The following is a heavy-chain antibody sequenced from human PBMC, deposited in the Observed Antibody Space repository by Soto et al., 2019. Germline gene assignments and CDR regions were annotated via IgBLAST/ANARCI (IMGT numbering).Heavy chain of an antibody. Sequence: ESLTMFCKGSGYSFTSYWIGLVRQMPGKGLEWMGIIYPGDSDTRYSPSFQGQVTISADKSISTAYLPWSSLKASDTAMYYCARPPTAHYGMDVWGQGTTVTVSS. D-gene: IGHD4-4*01. V-gene: IGHV5-51*01. J-gene: IGHJ6*02. CDR2: IYPGDSDT. CDR3: ARPPTAHYGMDV. CDR1: GYSFTSYW.